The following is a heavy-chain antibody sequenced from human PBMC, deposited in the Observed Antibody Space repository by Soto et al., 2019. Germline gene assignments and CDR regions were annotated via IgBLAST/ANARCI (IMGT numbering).Heavy chain of an antibody. D-gene: IGHD6-19*01. CDR1: GFTFSSYG. CDR2: ISYDGSNK. V-gene: IGHV3-30*18. CDR3: AKSFGGSGWYLGGYGMDV. Sequence: QVQLVESGGGVVQPGRSLRLSCAASGFTFSSYGMHWVRQAPGKGLEWVAVISYDGSNKYYADSVKGRFTISRDNSKNTRYLQMNSLRAEDTAVYYCAKSFGGSGWYLGGYGMDVWGQGTTVTVSS. J-gene: IGHJ6*02.